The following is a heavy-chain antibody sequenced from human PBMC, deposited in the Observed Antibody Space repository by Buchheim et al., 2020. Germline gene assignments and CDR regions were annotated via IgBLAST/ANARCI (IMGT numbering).Heavy chain of an antibody. V-gene: IGHV4-34*01. Sequence: QVQLQQWGAGLLKPSETLSLTCAVYGGSFSGYYWSWIRQPPGKGLEWIGEINHRGSTNYNPYLKSRVTISVDTSKNPFSLKLSSVTAADTAVYYCARDSTSSSCPMDVWGQGTT. CDR2: INHRGST. D-gene: IGHD6-13*01. CDR3: ARDSTSSSCPMDV. CDR1: GGSFSGYY. J-gene: IGHJ6*02.